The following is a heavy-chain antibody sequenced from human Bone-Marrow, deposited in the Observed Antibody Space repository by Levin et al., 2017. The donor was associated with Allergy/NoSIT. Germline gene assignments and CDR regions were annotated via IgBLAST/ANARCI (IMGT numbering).Heavy chain of an antibody. Sequence: PGGSLRLSCAASGFIFSSYAMSWVRQAPGKGLEWVSAISGGGGSTYYTDSVKGRFTISRDNSKNTFYRQMTSLRAEDTAVYYCAKEYSTSTGGDLYDSWGQGTLVTVSS. J-gene: IGHJ4*02. CDR3: AKEYSTSTGGDLYDS. D-gene: IGHD2-21*02. CDR2: ISGGGGST. CDR1: GFIFSSYA. V-gene: IGHV3-23*01.